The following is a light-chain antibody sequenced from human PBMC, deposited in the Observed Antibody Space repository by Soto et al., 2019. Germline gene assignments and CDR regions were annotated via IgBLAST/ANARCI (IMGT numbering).Light chain of an antibody. V-gene: IGKV3-15*01. CDR1: QSVRSN. CDR3: HQYNDWPPWT. J-gene: IGKJ1*01. CDR2: GAA. Sequence: EIVMTQSPATLSVYPGDRATLSCRASQSVRSNLAWYQQKPGQAPRLLIYGAATRAAGVPARFSGSGSGTDFTLTISSLQSEDYAVYYCHQYNDWPPWTFGQGTKVEI.